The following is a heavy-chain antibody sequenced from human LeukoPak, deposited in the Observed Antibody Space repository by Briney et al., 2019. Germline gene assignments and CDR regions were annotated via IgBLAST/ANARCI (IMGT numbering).Heavy chain of an antibody. CDR2: ISSSSSYI. Sequence: GGSLRLSCAASGFTFSSYSMNWVRQAPGKGLEWVSSISSSSSYIYYADSVKGRFTISRDNAKNSLYLQMNSLRAEDTAVYYCARRGKRGYSGYDQNRWGQGTLVTVSS. J-gene: IGHJ5*02. CDR1: GFTFSSYS. D-gene: IGHD5-12*01. CDR3: ARRGKRGYSGYDQNR. V-gene: IGHV3-21*01.